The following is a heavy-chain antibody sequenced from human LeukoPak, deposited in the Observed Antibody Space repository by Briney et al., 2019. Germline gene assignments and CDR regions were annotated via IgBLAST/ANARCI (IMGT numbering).Heavy chain of an antibody. V-gene: IGHV1-8*01. J-gene: IGHJ4*02. D-gene: IGHD1-26*01. CDR3: ARGVGAVGDY. CDR1: GYTFTEND. CDR2: MNPGSGNS. Sequence: ASVTVSFKASGYTFTENDINWVRQAGGQGLEWMGWMNPGSGNSASAQRFQGRVTMTRDTSMNTAYMELSSLRSEDTAIYYCARGVGAVGDYWGQGTPVTVSS.